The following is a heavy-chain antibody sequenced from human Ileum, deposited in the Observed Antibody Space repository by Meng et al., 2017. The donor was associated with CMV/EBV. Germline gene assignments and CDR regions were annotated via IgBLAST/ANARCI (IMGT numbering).Heavy chain of an antibody. V-gene: IGHV3-72*01. CDR2: SRNKANSYST. Sequence: GGSLRLSCAASGFTLSDHYIDWYRQAPGKGLEWVGRSRNKANSYSTEYAASVKGRFSISRDDSKNSLYLQMNSLKTEDTAVYYCARSGGAGNLLDYWGQGTLVTVSS. CDR3: ARSGGAGNLLDY. CDR1: GFTLSDHY. J-gene: IGHJ4*02. D-gene: IGHD1-26*01.